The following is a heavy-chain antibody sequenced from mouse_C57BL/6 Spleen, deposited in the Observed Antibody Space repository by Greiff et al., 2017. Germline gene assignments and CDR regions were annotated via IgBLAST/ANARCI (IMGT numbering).Heavy chain of an antibody. CDR2: ISGGGGNT. V-gene: IGHV5-9*01. Sequence: EVQRVESGGGLVKPGGSLKLSCAASGFTFSSYTMSWVRQTPEKRLEWVATISGGGGNTYYPDSVKGRFTISRDNAKNTLYLQMSSLRSEDTALYYCARQGDYPLYAMDYWGQGTSVTVSS. J-gene: IGHJ4*01. D-gene: IGHD2-4*01. CDR1: GFTFSSYT. CDR3: ARQGDYPLYAMDY.